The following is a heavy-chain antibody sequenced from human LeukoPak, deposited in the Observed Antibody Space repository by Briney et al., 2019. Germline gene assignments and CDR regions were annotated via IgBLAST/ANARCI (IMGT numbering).Heavy chain of an antibody. CDR3: ASDSSSWYNLDY. Sequence: PGGSLRLSCAASGFTFSSYGMHWVRQAPGKGLEWVAVIWYDGSNKYYADSVKGRFTISRDNSKNTLYLQMISLRAEDTAVYYCASDSSSWYNLDYWGQGTLVTVSS. CDR2: IWYDGSNK. D-gene: IGHD6-13*01. J-gene: IGHJ4*02. CDR1: GFTFSSYG. V-gene: IGHV3-33*01.